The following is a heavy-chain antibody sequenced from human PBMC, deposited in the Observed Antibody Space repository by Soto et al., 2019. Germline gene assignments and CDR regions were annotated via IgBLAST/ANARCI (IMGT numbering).Heavy chain of an antibody. CDR1: GFTFTSSA. CDR2: IVVGSDNT. D-gene: IGHD3-3*01. J-gene: IGHJ4*02. V-gene: IGHV1-58*01. CDR3: AAVLDFWSGYPFDY. Sequence: GASVKVSCKASGFTFTSSAVQWVRQARGQRLEWIGWIVVGSDNTNYAQKFQERVTITRDMSTSTAYMELSSLRSEDTAVYYCAAVLDFWSGYPFDYWGQGTLVTVSS.